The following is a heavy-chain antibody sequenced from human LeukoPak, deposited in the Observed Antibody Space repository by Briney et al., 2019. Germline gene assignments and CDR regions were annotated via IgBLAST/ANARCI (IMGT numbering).Heavy chain of an antibody. V-gene: IGHV5-51*01. CDR2: IYPGDSDT. J-gene: IGHJ6*02. CDR1: GYSFTSYW. CDR3: ARVTGTTFDGMDV. D-gene: IGHD1-20*01. Sequence: PGESLKISCKGSGYSFTSYWIGWVRQMPGKGLEWMGIIYPGDSDTRYSPSFQGQVTISADKYISTAYLQWSSLKASGTAMYYCARVTGTTFDGMDVWGQGTTVTVSS.